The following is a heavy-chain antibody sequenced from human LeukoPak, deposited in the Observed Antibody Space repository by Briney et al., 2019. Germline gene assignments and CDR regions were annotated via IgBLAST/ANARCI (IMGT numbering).Heavy chain of an antibody. CDR2: IYYTGST. Sequence: PSETLSLTCTVSGGSISSYYWSWIRQPPGKGLEWIGYIYYTGSTNYNPSLKSRVTISVDTSKNQFSLNLSSVTAADTAVYYCARINFYDNSHNYWGQGTLVTLSS. J-gene: IGHJ4*02. D-gene: IGHD3-22*01. CDR1: GGSISSYY. CDR3: ARINFYDNSHNY. V-gene: IGHV4-59*01.